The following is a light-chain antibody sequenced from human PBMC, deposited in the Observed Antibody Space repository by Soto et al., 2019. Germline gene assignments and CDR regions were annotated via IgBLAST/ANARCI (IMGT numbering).Light chain of an antibody. CDR3: EQSYTTLA. Sequence: DIQMTQSPSSLSASVADRVSITCRESQSISSYLNWYQQKPGKAPNFLIYAASNLQSGVPSRFSGSGSGTEFTLTISSLQPEDFATYYCEQSYTTLAFGPGTKVDIK. CDR2: AAS. CDR1: QSISSY. V-gene: IGKV1-39*01. J-gene: IGKJ3*01.